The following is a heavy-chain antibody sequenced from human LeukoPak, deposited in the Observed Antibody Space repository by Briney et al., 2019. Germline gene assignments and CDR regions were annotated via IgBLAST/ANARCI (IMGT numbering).Heavy chain of an antibody. J-gene: IGHJ4*02. V-gene: IGHV4-59*11. CDR1: GGSISSHY. CDR3: ARGGSSGWYGIDY. CDR2: VYYSGST. D-gene: IGHD6-19*01. Sequence: PSETLSLTCTVSGGSISSHYWSWIRQPPGKGLEWIGCVYYSGSTNYNPSLKSRVTISVDTSKNQFSLDLSSVTAADTAVYYCARGGSSGWYGIDYWGQGTLVTVS.